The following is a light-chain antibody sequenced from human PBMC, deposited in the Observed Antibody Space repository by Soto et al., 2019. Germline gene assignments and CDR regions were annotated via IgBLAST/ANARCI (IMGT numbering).Light chain of an antibody. J-gene: IGKJ1*01. CDR3: QYYGSPSWT. CDR2: GTS. Sequence: EXVLTQSPGTLSLSPGERATLSCRASQSVTSNYLAWYQQRPGQAPRLLIFGTSSRATGIPDKFSGSGSGTDFTLTISRLEPDDFAEYYCQYYGSPSWTFGQGTKVEIK. V-gene: IGKV3-20*01. CDR1: QSVTSNY.